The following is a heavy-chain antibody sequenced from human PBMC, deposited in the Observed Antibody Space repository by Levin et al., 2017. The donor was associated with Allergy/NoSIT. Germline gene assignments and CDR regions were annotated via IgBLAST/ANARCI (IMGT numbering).Heavy chain of an antibody. J-gene: IGHJ4*02. Sequence: LRLSCTVSGGSISSGGYYWSWIRQHPGKGLEWIGYIYYSGSTYYNPSLKSRVTISVDTSKNQFSLKLSSVTAADTAVYYCARVSVDSSWYYFDYWGQGTLVTVSS. D-gene: IGHD6-13*01. CDR2: IYYSGST. CDR1: GGSISSGGYY. CDR3: ARVSVDSSWYYFDY. V-gene: IGHV4-31*03.